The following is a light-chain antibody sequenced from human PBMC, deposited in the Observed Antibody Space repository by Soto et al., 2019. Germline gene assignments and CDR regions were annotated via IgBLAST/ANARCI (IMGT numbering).Light chain of an antibody. CDR1: QTISTN. V-gene: IGKV3-15*01. J-gene: IGKJ4*01. CDR3: QQYNNWPPLT. Sequence: VMTQSPATLSASPGERVTLSCRASQTISTNLAWYQQRPGQAPRLLIYGASARATGIPARFSGNGSGTEFTPTISRLQSEDFAVYYCQQYNNWPPLTFGGGTKVEIK. CDR2: GAS.